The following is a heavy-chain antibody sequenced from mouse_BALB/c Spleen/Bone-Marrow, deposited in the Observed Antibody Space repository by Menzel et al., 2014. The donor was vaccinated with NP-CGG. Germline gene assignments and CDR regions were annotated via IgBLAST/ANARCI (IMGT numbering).Heavy chain of an antibody. CDR3: AKTYYGPPAY. CDR2: INPDSSMI. CDR1: GFDFSRYW. V-gene: IGHV4-1*02. Sequence: EVTLVEFGGGLVQPGGSLILSCAASGFDFSRYWMSWVRPAPGRGLEWIAEINPDSSMINYTTSLKDKFIISRDNAKNTLYLQMSKVRSEDTALDYCAKTYYGPPAYWGQGTLVTVSA. D-gene: IGHD1-2*01. J-gene: IGHJ3*01.